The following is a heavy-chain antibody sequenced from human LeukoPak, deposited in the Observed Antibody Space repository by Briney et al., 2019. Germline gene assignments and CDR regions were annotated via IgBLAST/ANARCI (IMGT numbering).Heavy chain of an antibody. D-gene: IGHD1-14*01. CDR3: ARARPDDWFDP. Sequence: GGSLRLSCAASGFTFSSYAMHWVRQAPGKGLEWVAVISYDGSNKYYADSVKGRFTISRDNSKNTLYLQMNSLRAEDTAVYYCARARPDDWFDPWGQGTLVTVSS. CDR1: GFTFSSYA. J-gene: IGHJ5*02. V-gene: IGHV3-30-3*01. CDR2: ISYDGSNK.